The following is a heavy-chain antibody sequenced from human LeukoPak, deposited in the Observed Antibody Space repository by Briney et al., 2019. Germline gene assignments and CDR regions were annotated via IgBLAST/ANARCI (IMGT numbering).Heavy chain of an antibody. J-gene: IGHJ4*02. CDR3: AKVAAMIIDY. D-gene: IGHD3-22*01. V-gene: IGHV3-23*01. CDR1: GLTFSSYA. CDR2: ISGSGSST. Sequence: PGGSLRLSCAASGLTFSSYAMSWVRQAPGKGLEWVSTISGSGSSTYYADSVKGRFTISRDNSKNMLFLQMNSLRAEDTAVYYCAKVAAMIIDYWGQGTLVTVSS.